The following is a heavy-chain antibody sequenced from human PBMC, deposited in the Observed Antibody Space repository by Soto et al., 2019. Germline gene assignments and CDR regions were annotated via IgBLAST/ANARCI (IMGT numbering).Heavy chain of an antibody. CDR1: GGSFSGYY. CDR2: INHSGST. Sequence: SETLSLTCAVYGGSFSGYYWSWIRQPPGKGLEWIGEINHSGSTNYNPSLKSRVTISVDTSKNQFSLKLSSVTAADTAVYYCARGSPMVAHASGSVEAFYYYGMDVWGQGTTVTVSS. D-gene: IGHD5-12*01. J-gene: IGHJ6*02. CDR3: ARGSPMVAHASGSVEAFYYYGMDV. V-gene: IGHV4-34*01.